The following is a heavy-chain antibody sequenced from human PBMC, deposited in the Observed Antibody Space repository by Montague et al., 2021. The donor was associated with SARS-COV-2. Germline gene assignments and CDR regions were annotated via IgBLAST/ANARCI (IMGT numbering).Heavy chain of an antibody. D-gene: IGHD3-16*02. V-gene: IGHV3-48*03. CDR2: ISTSAYTT. CDR3: TRDYRSIVGDGLDI. CDR1: GFTFSNYD. J-gene: IGHJ3*02. Sequence: SLRLSCAASGFTFSNYDMHWVRQAPWTVPEWISYISTSAYTTSYAGSVKGRFTISRDNGKNSLYLQMNSLRVEDTAVYYCTRDYRSIVGDGLDIWGQGTKVTVSS.